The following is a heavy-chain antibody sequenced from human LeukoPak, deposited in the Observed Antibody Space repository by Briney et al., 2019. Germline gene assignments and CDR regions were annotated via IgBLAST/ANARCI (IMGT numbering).Heavy chain of an antibody. J-gene: IGHJ4*02. V-gene: IGHV4-34*01. CDR2: INHSGST. CDR1: GGSFSGYY. Sequence: PSETLSLTCAVYGGSFSGYYWSWIRQPPGKGLEWIGEINHSGSTNYNPSLKSRVTISVDTSKNQFSLKLSSVTAADTAVYYCAGNGGYGGYDSGWGQGTLVTVSS. D-gene: IGHD5-12*01. CDR3: AGNGGYGGYDSG.